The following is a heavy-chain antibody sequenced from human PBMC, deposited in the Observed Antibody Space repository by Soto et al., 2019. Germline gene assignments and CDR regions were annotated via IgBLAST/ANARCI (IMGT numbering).Heavy chain of an antibody. D-gene: IGHD2-21*02. J-gene: IGHJ4*02. CDR3: ARQRTTVVTQAYFDH. Sequence: SETLSLPCTVSGGSISSSSYYWGWIRQPPGKGLEWIGSIYYSGSTYYNPSLKSRVTISVDTSKNQFSLKLSSVTAADTAVYYCARQRTTVVTQAYFDHWGQGALVTVSS. V-gene: IGHV4-39*01. CDR2: IYYSGST. CDR1: GGSISSSSYY.